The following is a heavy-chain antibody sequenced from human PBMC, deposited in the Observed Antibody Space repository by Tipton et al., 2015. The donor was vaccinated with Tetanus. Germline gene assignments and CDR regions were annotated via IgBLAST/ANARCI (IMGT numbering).Heavy chain of an antibody. CDR2: IYYRGST. CDR1: GASINSSRHF. J-gene: IGHJ3*01. V-gene: IGHV4-39*01. CDR3: ARQTLSLDRRFKPPDVLEL. D-gene: IGHD1-1*01. Sequence: TLSLTCTVSGASINSSRHFWAWVRQPPGKGLEWIGAIYYRGSTFYNPSLKDRVNISVDRSKNYFSLRLNSVTAADTSLYYCARQTLSLDRRFKPPDVLELWGQGTLVTVSS.